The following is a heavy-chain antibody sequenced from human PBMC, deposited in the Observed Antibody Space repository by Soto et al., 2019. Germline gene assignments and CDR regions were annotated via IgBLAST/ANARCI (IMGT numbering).Heavy chain of an antibody. D-gene: IGHD6-6*01. Sequence: SLRLSCTASGFSLSRYGLHWIRQAPGKGLEWVAGLWANGITRSYTDSVKGRFTISRDTPENILYLQMNSLGAEDTAVYYCARDLSSWSLLIDPCGQGTLVTVYS. CDR1: GFSLSRYG. CDR2: LWANGITR. J-gene: IGHJ5*02. V-gene: IGHV3-33*01. CDR3: ARDLSSWSLLIDP.